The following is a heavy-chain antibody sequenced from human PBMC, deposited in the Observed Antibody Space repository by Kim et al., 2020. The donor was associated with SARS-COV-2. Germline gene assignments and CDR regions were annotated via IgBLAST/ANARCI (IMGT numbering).Heavy chain of an antibody. V-gene: IGHV1-8*01. D-gene: IGHD3-22*01. CDR2: MNPNSGNT. J-gene: IGHJ6*02. CDR3: ARGGIDSSGYLRYYYYGMDV. CDR1: GYTFTSYD. Sequence: ASVKVSCKASGYTFTSYDINWVRQATGQGLEWMGWMNPNSGNTGYAQKFQGRVTMTRNTSISTAYMELSSLRSEDTAVYYCARGGIDSSGYLRYYYYGMDVWGQGTTVTVSS.